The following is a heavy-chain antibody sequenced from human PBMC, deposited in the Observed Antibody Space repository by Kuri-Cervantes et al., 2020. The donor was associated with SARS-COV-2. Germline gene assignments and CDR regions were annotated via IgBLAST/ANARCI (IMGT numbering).Heavy chain of an antibody. CDR1: GFTFSSYW. Sequence: GGSLRLSCAASGFTFSSYWMSWVRQAPGKGLVWVSRINPDGSYANNADSVKGRFTLSRDNAKNMLFLQMNSLRAEDTAVNYCVRDGDHWNFDYWGQGTLVTVSS. V-gene: IGHV3-74*01. CDR3: VRDGDHWNFDY. CDR2: INPDGSYA. D-gene: IGHD1-1*01. J-gene: IGHJ4*02.